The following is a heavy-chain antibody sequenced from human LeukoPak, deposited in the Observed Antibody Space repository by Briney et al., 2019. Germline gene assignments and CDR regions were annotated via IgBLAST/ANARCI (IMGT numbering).Heavy chain of an antibody. CDR2: IYTSGST. V-gene: IGHV4-61*02. J-gene: IGHJ4*02. CDR3: ARVKGYCTNGVCYSPGGDY. CDR1: GGSISSGSYY. D-gene: IGHD2-8*01. Sequence: PSQTLSLTCTVSGGSISSGSYYWSWIRQPAGKGLEWIGRIYTSGSTNYNPSLKSRVTISVDTSKNQFSLKLSSVTAAGTAVYCCARVKGYCTNGVCYSPGGDYWGQGTLVTVSS.